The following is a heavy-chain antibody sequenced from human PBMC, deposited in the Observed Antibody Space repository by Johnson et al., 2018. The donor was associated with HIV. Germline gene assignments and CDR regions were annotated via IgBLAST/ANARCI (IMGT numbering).Heavy chain of an antibody. D-gene: IGHD3-16*01. CDR3: AREWGMSTCGGVIPRNDFDI. V-gene: IGHV3-74*01. J-gene: IGHJ3*02. CDR1: GLIFSRSW. Sequence: MLLVESGGGLVQPGGSLRLSCAASGLIFSRSWMHWVRQAPGTGLVWVSRSNSDGSSTTYAASVKGRFTISSDQAKNTVHLQMNSLRAEATAVYYCAREWGMSTCGGVIPRNDFDIWGQGTMVTVAS. CDR2: SNSDGSST.